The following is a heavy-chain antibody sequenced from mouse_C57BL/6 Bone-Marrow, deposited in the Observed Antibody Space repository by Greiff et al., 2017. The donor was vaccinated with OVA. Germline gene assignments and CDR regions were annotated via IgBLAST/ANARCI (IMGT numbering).Heavy chain of an antibody. CDR1: GYTFTDYE. CDR2: IDPETGGT. V-gene: IGHV1-15*01. CDR3: TRSVRLRDFDY. Sequence: QVQLQQSGAELVRPGASVTLSCKASGYTFTDYEMHRVKQTPVHGLEWIGAIDPETGGTAYNQKFKGKAILTADKSSSTAYMELRSLTSEDSAVYYCTRSVRLRDFDYWGQGTTLTVSS. D-gene: IGHD3-2*02. J-gene: IGHJ2*01.